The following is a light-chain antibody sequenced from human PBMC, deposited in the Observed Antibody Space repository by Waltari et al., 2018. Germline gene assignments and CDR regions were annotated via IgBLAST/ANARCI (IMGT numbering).Light chain of an antibody. CDR2: AAS. V-gene: IGKV1-39*01. CDR3: QQSYNTPQT. CDR1: QSISSY. J-gene: IGKJ2*01. Sequence: DIQMTQPPSSLSASVAARVAIPCRPSQSISSYLTWYQHKPWKAPKLLIYAASRLHSGVPSRFSGSGSGTDFTLTISSLQPEDFATYYCQQSYNTPQTFGQGTKVEIK.